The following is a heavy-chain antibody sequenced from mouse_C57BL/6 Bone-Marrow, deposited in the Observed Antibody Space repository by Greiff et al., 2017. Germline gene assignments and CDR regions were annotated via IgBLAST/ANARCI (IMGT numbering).Heavy chain of an antibody. CDR2: LWSGGST. Sequence: VKLMESGPGLVQPSQRLSITCTVSGFSFTSYGVHWVRQSPGKGLEWLGVLWSGGSTDYNAAFISRLSISKDNSKSQVFFKMNSLQADDTAIYYCAIITTVVAPYWYFDVWGTGTTVTVSS. V-gene: IGHV2-2*01. CDR1: GFSFTSYG. D-gene: IGHD1-1*01. J-gene: IGHJ1*03. CDR3: AIITTVVAPYWYFDV.